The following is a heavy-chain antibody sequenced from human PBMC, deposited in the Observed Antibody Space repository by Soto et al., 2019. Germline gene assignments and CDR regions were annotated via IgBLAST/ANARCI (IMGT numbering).Heavy chain of an antibody. CDR1: GGTFSSYA. CDR2: IIPIFGTA. J-gene: IGHJ4*02. D-gene: IGHD1-26*01. CDR3: ARGELERRDGYPGFDY. V-gene: IGHV1-69*01. Sequence: QVQLVQSGAEVKKPGSSVKVSCKASGGTFSSYAISWVRQAPGQGLEWMGGIIPIFGTANYAQKFQGRVTITADEYTSTAYMELSSLRSEDTAVYYCARGELERRDGYPGFDYWGQGTLVTVSS.